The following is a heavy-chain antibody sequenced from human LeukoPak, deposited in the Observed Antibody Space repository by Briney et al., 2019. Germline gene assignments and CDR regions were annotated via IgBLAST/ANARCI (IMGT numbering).Heavy chain of an antibody. CDR1: GYTLTSYD. V-gene: IGHV1-18*01. D-gene: IGHD3-16*02. Sequence: ASVKVSCKASGYTLTSYDITGVGRPPGQGLGGLGGFGVSNGNTNYAQKLQGRVTMTTDTSTSTAYMELRSLRAEDTAVYYCAKVAYDYDYVWGSYRNYFDYWGQGTLVTVSS. CDR2: FGVSNGNT. J-gene: IGHJ4*02. CDR3: AKVAYDYDYVWGSYRNYFDY.